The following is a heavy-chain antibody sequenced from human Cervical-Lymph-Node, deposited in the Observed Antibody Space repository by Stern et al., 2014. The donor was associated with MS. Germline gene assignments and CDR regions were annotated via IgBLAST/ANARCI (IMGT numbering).Heavy chain of an antibody. J-gene: IGHJ4*02. CDR1: GYTFTGYF. V-gene: IGHV1-2*06. Sequence: QLVQSGAELKKPGASVKVSCKASGYTFTGYFVHWVRQAPGQGLEWMGRINPISGVTDEAKKFQGRVNLTRDTSISTAYLDVTSLRSDDTAVYFCARTIGSTAADVWGQGTLVTVSS. D-gene: IGHD1-26*01. CDR2: INPISGVT. CDR3: ARTIGSTAADV.